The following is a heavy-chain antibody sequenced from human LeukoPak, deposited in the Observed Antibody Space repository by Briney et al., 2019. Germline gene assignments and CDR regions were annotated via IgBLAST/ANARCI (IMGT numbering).Heavy chain of an antibody. Sequence: SETLSLTCAVYGGSFSGYYWSWIRQPPGKGLEWIGEINHGGSTNYNPSLKSRVTISVDTSKNQFSLKLSSVTAADTAVYYCARQRYCSGGSCLYYFDYWGQGTLVTVSS. CDR3: ARQRYCSGGSCLYYFDY. V-gene: IGHV4-34*01. J-gene: IGHJ4*02. CDR2: INHGGST. CDR1: GGSFSGYY. D-gene: IGHD2-15*01.